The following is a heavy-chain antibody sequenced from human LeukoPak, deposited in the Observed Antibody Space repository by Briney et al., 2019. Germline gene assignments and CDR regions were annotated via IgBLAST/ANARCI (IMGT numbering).Heavy chain of an antibody. CDR2: IYYSGST. CDR3: ARHSREEYYYDSSGYSY. V-gene: IGHV4-39*01. CDR1: GGSISSSSYY. D-gene: IGHD3-22*01. J-gene: IGHJ4*02. Sequence: PSETLSLTCTVSGGSISSSSYYWGWIRQPPGKGLEWIVSIYYSGSTYYNPSLKSRVTISVDTSKNQFSLKLSSVTAADTAVYYCARHSREEYYYDSSGYSYWGQGTLVTVSS.